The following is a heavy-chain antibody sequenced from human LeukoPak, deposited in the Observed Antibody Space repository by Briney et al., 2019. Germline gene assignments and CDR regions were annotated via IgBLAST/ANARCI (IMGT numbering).Heavy chain of an antibody. V-gene: IGHV4-31*03. CDR2: IYYSGST. CDR1: GGSISSGGYY. D-gene: IGHD3-22*01. CDR3: ARAIIYYDSSGYPDY. Sequence: KASQTLSLTCTVSGGSISSGGYYWSWIRQHPGKGLEWIGYIYYSGSTYYNPSLKSRVTISVDTSKNQFSLKLSSVTAADTAVYYCARAIIYYDSSGYPDYWGQGTLVTVSS. J-gene: IGHJ4*02.